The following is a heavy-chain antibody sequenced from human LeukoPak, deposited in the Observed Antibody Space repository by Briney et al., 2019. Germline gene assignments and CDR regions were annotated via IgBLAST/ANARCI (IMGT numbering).Heavy chain of an antibody. V-gene: IGHV3-11*06. J-gene: IGHJ4*02. CDR1: GFTFSDYY. D-gene: IGHD5-18*01. Sequence: GESLKISCAASGFTFSDYYMSWIRQAPGKGLEWVSSISSSSSYIYYADSVKGRFTISRDNAKNSLYLQMNSLRAEDTAVYYCAREESELWLFFGDWGQGTLVTVSS. CDR3: AREESELWLFFGD. CDR2: ISSSSSYI.